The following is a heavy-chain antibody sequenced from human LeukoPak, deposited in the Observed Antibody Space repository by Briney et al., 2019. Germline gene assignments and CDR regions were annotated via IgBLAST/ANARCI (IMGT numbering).Heavy chain of an antibody. CDR1: GFTFTNAW. Sequence: GGSLRLSCAASGFTFTNAWMSWVRQAPGKGLEWVGRIKSKTDGGTTDYAAPVKGRFTISRDDSKNTVYLQMNSLKTEDTAVYYCTTDGGIGPRPTFDYWGQGSLVTVSS. CDR2: IKSKTDGGTT. D-gene: IGHD6-6*01. CDR3: TTDGGIGPRPTFDY. J-gene: IGHJ4*02. V-gene: IGHV3-15*01.